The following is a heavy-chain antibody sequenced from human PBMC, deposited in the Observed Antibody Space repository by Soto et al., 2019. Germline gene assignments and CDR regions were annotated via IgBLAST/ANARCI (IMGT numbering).Heavy chain of an antibody. V-gene: IGHV4-39*01. D-gene: IGHD3-22*01. CDR2: IYYSGST. Sequence: SETLSLTCTVSGGSISSSSYYWGWIRQPPGKGLEWIGNIYYSGSTYYNPSLKSRITISVDTSKNQFSLKLSSVTAADTAVYYCARHGIYYDNSGYYGYWGQGTLVTVSS. CDR3: ARHGIYYDNSGYYGY. CDR1: GGSISSSSYY. J-gene: IGHJ4*02.